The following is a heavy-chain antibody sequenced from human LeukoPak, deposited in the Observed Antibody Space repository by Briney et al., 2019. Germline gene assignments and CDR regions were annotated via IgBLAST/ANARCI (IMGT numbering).Heavy chain of an antibody. Sequence: PSETLSLTCTVSGYPISSGYYWGWIRQPPGKGLEWIGSIYHSGSTYYNPSLKSRVTISVDTSKNQFSLKLSSVTAADTAVYYCARATSYSRTLKFDYWGQGTLVTVSS. V-gene: IGHV4-38-2*02. CDR2: IYHSGST. CDR1: GYPISSGYY. CDR3: ARATSYSRTLKFDY. J-gene: IGHJ4*02. D-gene: IGHD6-13*01.